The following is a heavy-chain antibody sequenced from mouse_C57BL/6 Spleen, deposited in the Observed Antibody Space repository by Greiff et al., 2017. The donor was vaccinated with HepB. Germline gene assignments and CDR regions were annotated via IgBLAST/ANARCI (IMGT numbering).Heavy chain of an antibody. Sequence: QVQLQQPGAELVKPGASVTLSCKASGYTFTSYWMHWVKQRPGQGLEWIGMIHPNSGSTNYNEKFKSKATLTVDKSSSTAYMQRSSLTSEDSAVYYCARNSNYDYFDYWGQGTTLTVSS. CDR2: IHPNSGST. CDR3: ARNSNYDYFDY. D-gene: IGHD2-5*01. J-gene: IGHJ2*01. V-gene: IGHV1-64*01. CDR1: GYTFTSYW.